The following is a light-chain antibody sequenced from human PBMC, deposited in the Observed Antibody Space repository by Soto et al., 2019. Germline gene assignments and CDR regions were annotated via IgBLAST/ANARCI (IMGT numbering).Light chain of an antibody. CDR2: DAS. CDR1: QSVSVY. CDR3: QQYNNWPAWT. Sequence: EIVLTQSPATLSLSPGERATLSCRASQSVSVYLAWYQQKPGQAPRLLISDASDRAAGVPVRFSGSGSGTEFTLTISSLQSEDFAVYYCQQYNNWPAWTFGQGTKVDIK. J-gene: IGKJ1*01. V-gene: IGKV3-11*01.